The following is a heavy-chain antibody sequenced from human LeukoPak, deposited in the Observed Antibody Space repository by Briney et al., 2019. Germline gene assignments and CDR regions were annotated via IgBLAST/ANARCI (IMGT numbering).Heavy chain of an antibody. CDR1: GGSISSGDYY. CDR2: IYYSGST. CDR3: ARGGNVVVPAAIQH. J-gene: IGHJ1*01. Sequence: SETLSLTCTVSGGSISSGDYYWSWIRQPPGKGLEWIGYIYYSGSTYYNPSLKSRVTISVDTSKNQFSLKLSSLTAADTAVYYCARGGNVVVPAAIQHWGQGTLVTVSS. D-gene: IGHD2-2*01. V-gene: IGHV4-30-4*08.